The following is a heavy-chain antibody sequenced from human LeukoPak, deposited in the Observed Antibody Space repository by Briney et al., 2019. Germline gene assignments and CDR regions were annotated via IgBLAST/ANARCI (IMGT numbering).Heavy chain of an antibody. D-gene: IGHD3-10*01. CDR2: IKYDGSEK. V-gene: IGHV3-7*01. J-gene: IGHJ4*02. Sequence: GGSLRLSCAASGFTFSNAYMSWVRQAPGKGLEWVANIKYDGSEKYYEDSVKGRLTISRDNAKNSLYLQINSLRAEDTALYYCVRVAGFFDFWGQGTLVTVSS. CDR1: GFTFSNAY. CDR3: VRVAGFFDF.